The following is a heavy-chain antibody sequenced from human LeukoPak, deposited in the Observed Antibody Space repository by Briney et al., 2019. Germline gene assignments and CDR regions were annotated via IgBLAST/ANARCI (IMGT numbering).Heavy chain of an antibody. CDR1: GGSFSGYY. CDR3: ARLGAGPTYYDFWSGYSSFYFDY. D-gene: IGHD3-3*01. CDR2: ISSSGNT. Sequence: SETLSLTCAVYGGSFSGYYWSWIRQPPGKGLEWIGGISSSGNTYYNPSLKSRITISVDTSKNHFSLKLSSVTAADTAVYYCARLGAGPTYYDFWSGYSSFYFDYWGQGTLVTVSS. J-gene: IGHJ4*02. V-gene: IGHV4-34*01.